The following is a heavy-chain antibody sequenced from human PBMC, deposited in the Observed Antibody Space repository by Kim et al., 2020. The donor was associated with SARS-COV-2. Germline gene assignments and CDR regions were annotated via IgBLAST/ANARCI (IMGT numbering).Heavy chain of an antibody. CDR3: ARDAREEDVAAAYFDY. J-gene: IGHJ4*02. V-gene: IGHV4-31*02. D-gene: IGHD6-13*01. Sequence: SLKSRVTISVDTSKNQFSLKLSSVTAADTAVYYCARDAREEDVAAAYFDYWGQGTLVTVSS.